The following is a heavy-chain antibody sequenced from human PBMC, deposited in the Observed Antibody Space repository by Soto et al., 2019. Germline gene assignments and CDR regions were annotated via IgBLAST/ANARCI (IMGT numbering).Heavy chain of an antibody. CDR2: FNGGNGNT. CDR3: VRGGSYDFWSGPYEPFDS. J-gene: IGHJ3*02. CDR1: GYTFTSYA. V-gene: IGHV1-3*01. D-gene: IGHD3-3*01. Sequence: QVQLVQSGAEVKKPGASVKVSCTASGYTFTSYAMHWVRPAPGRRLEWMGWFNGGNGNTKYSQKFQGRVTIIRETSATTSYMELSSLRSEDTAVYYCVRGGSYDFWSGPYEPFDSWGHGTMVTVSS.